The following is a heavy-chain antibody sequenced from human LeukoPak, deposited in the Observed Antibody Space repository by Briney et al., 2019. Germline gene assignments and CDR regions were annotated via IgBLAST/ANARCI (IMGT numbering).Heavy chain of an antibody. CDR3: ARTANFAAGYYIDY. Sequence: GESPRLSCAASGFTFSSYTIIWVRQAPGKGLEWVSSISGSSRHKYYADSVKGRFTISRDNAKNSLYLQMNSLRAEDTAVYYCARTANFAAGYYIDYWGQGTLVTVSS. D-gene: IGHD6-13*01. J-gene: IGHJ4*02. V-gene: IGHV3-21*01. CDR1: GFTFSSYT. CDR2: ISGSSRHK.